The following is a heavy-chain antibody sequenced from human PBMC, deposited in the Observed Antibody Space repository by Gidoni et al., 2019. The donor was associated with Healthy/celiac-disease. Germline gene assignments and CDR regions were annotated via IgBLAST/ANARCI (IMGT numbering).Heavy chain of an antibody. CDR3: ARGPITMVRGVIISEPLDY. J-gene: IGHJ4*02. CDR1: GGSISSYY. Sequence: QVQLQESGPGLVKPSETLSLTCTVSGGSISSYYWSWIRQPPGKGLEWIGYIYYSGSTNYNPSLKSRVTISVDTSKNQFSLKLSSVTAADTVVYYCARGPITMVRGVIISEPLDYWGQGTLVTVSS. CDR2: IYYSGST. V-gene: IGHV4-59*01. D-gene: IGHD3-10*01.